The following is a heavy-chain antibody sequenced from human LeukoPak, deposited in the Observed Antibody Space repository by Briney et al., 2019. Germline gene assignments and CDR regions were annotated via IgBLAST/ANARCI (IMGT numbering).Heavy chain of an antibody. CDR3: SRDGPQGDQSGFDV. Sequence: GGSLRLSCVGSGFTFSDYILDWVRQVPGKGLEWIGRIRRKRNGHTTGFAASVEGRFTISRDDSENSLYLHMNNLKTEDTAVYYCSRDGPQGDQSGFDVWGQGTMVTVSS. CDR1: GFTFSDYI. V-gene: IGHV3-72*01. D-gene: IGHD2-21*01. J-gene: IGHJ3*01. CDR2: IRRKRNGHTT.